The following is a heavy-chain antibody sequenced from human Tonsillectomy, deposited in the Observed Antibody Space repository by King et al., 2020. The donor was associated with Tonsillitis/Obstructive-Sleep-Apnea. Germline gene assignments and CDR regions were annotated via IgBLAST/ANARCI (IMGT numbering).Heavy chain of an antibody. CDR3: AHTEWQPPGHFDY. V-gene: IGHV2-5*02. J-gene: IGHJ4*02. CDR2: IYWDVDK. CDR1: EFSLSTSGVG. D-gene: IGHD3-3*01. Sequence: TLKESGPTLVKPTQTLTLTCTVSEFSLSTSGVGVGWIRQPPGKALEWLALIYWDVDKYYSPSLKSRLTSKNQVVLTMTNMDPVDTATYYCAHTEWQPPGHFDYWGQGTLVTVSS.